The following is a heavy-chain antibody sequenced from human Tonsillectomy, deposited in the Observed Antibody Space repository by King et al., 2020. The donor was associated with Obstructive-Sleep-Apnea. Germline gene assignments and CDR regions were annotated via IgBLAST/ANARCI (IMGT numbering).Heavy chain of an antibody. Sequence: VQLVQSGAEVKKPGSSVKVSCKASGGTFSSYAISWVRQAPGQGLEWMGRIIPILGIANYAQKFQGRVTITADKSTSTAYMELSSLRSEDTAVYYCASDSGQNYGDYPWGQGTLVTVSS. CDR1: GGTFSSYA. CDR3: ASDSGQNYGDYP. D-gene: IGHD4-17*01. CDR2: IIPILGIA. J-gene: IGHJ5*02. V-gene: IGHV1-69*09.